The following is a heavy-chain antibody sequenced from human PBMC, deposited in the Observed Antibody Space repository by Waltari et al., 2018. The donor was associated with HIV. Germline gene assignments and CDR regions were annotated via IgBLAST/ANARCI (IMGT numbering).Heavy chain of an antibody. CDR2: IYYSGST. CDR3: ARERYCSGGSCPFDY. J-gene: IGHJ4*02. Sequence: QLQLQESGPGLVKPSETLSLTCTVSGGPITSSSYYWGWIRQPPGKGLEWIGSIYYSGSTYYNPSLKSRVTISVDTSKNQFSLKLGSVTAADTAVYYCARERYCSGGSCPFDYWGQGTLVTVSS. CDR1: GGPITSSSYY. D-gene: IGHD2-15*01. V-gene: IGHV4-39*07.